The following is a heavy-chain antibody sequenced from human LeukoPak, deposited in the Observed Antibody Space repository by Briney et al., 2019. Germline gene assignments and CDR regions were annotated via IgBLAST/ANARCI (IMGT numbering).Heavy chain of an antibody. CDR2: IYSSGAT. V-gene: IGHV4-4*07. CDR3: ARIGGSFSSDYFFDF. J-gene: IGHJ4*02. D-gene: IGHD1-26*01. Sequence: KPSETLSLTCTVSGDSLSYYYWSWIRQPPGKGLDWIGRIYSSGATDYNSSLQSRVTMSLDTSKNQFSLKLRSVSAADTAAYYCARIGGSFSSDYFFDFWGQGTLVTVSS. CDR1: GDSLSYYY.